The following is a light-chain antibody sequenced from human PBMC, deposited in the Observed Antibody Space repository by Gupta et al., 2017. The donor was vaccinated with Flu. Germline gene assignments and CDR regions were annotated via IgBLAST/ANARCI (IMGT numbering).Light chain of an antibody. CDR3: QSYDSSLSVV. Sequence: QSVLTQPPSVSGAPGQRVTISCTGSSSNIGAGYDVHWYQQLPGTAPKLLIYGNSNRPSGVPDRVSGSKSGTSASLAITGLQAEDEADYDCQSYDSSLSVVFGGGTKLTVL. J-gene: IGLJ2*01. CDR1: SSNIGAGYD. V-gene: IGLV1-40*01. CDR2: GNS.